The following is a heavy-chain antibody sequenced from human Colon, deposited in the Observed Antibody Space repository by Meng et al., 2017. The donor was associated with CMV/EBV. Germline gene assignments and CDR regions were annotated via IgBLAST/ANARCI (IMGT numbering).Heavy chain of an antibody. CDR3: SRGQDFVVVPTPKNFFDP. CDR2: IYSGGSST. V-gene: IGHV3-23*03. J-gene: IGHJ5*02. Sequence: GESLKISCAASGFTFSSYAMSWVRQAPGKGLEWVSVIYSGGSSTYYADSVKGRFTISRDNSKNTLYLQMNSLRAEDTAVYYCSRGQDFVVVPTPKNFFDPWGQGTLVTVSS. D-gene: IGHD2-2*01. CDR1: GFTFSSYA.